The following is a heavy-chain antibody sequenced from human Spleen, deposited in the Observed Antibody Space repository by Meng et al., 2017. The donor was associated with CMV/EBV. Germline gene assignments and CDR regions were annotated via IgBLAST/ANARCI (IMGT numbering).Heavy chain of an antibody. CDR1: GFTFNQYA. CDR2: INYDGSST. CDR3: AILSGEARPGSDF. V-gene: IGHV3-74*01. D-gene: IGHD6-6*01. J-gene: IGHJ4*02. Sequence: GGSLILSCTASGFTFNQYALHWVRQAPGKGLQWFSQINYDGSSTGYADSVKGRFTISRDNAKNTLHLQMNSLRVDDTAVYYCAILSGEARPGSDFWGQGTLVTVSS.